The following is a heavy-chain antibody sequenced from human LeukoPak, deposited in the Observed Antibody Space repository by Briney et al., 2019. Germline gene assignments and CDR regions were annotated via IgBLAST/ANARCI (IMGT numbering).Heavy chain of an antibody. D-gene: IGHD3-10*01. V-gene: IGHV1-2*02. CDR3: ARRSAPNYNDY. J-gene: IGHJ4*02. CDR2: INPNSGGT. Sequence: GASLKVSCKASGYTFTGYYMHWVRQAPGQGLEWMGWINPNSGGTNYAQKFQGRVTMTRDTSISTAYMELSRLRSDDTAVYYCARRSAPNYNDYWGQGTLVSVSS. CDR1: GYTFTGYY.